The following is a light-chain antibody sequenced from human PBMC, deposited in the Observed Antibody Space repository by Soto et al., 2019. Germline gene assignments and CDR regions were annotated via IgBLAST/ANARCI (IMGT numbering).Light chain of an antibody. CDR1: QSISNH. CDR3: QQYNSYPPT. Sequence: DLQMTQSPSSLSASVEDRVIITCRASQSISNHLNWYQQKPGKAPKLLIFAASSLQSGVPSKFSGRGSGKDFTLTISSLQPEEFATYYCQQYNSYPPTVGQGTRLEIK. V-gene: IGKV1-16*02. CDR2: AAS. J-gene: IGKJ5*01.